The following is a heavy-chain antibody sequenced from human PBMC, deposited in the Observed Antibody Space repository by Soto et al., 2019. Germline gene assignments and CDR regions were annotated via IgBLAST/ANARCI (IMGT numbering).Heavy chain of an antibody. D-gene: IGHD3-22*01. J-gene: IGHJ6*02. CDR1: GFTFSSYA. V-gene: IGHV3-30-3*01. Sequence: QVQLVESGGGVVQPGRSLRLSCAASGFTFSSYAMHWVRQAPGKGLEWVAVISYDGSNKYYADSVKGRFTISRDNSKNTLYLQINSLRAEDTAVYYCARESYYDSSGDQRYYYYGMDVCGQGTTVTVSS. CDR3: ARESYYDSSGDQRYYYYGMDV. CDR2: ISYDGSNK.